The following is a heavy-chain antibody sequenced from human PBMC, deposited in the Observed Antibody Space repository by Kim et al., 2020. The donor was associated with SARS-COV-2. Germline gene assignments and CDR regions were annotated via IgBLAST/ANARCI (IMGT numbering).Heavy chain of an antibody. CDR2: IKQDGSEK. CDR1: GFTFSSYW. Sequence: GWSLRLSCAASGFTFSSYWMSWVRQAPGKGLEWVANIKQDGSEKYYVDSVKGRFTISRDNAKNSLYLQMNSLRAEDTAVYYCARDGGEYYDFWSGSYYYYYGMDVWGQGTTVTVSS. CDR3: ARDGGEYYDFWSGSYYYYYGMDV. J-gene: IGHJ6*02. V-gene: IGHV3-7*01. D-gene: IGHD3-3*01.